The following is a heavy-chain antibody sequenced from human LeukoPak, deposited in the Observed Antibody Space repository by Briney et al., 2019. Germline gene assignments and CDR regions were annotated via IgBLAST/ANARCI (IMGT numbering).Heavy chain of an antibody. V-gene: IGHV3-49*03. Sequence: GSLRLSCTASGFTFGDYAMSWFRQAPGKGLEWVGFIRSKAYGGTTEYAASVKGRFTISRDDSKSIAYLQMNSLKTEDTAVYYCTRDTHDYGDYGLWNMDYWGQGTLVTVSS. CDR1: GFTFGDYA. J-gene: IGHJ4*02. CDR3: TRDTHDYGDYGLWNMDY. CDR2: IRSKAYGGTT. D-gene: IGHD4-17*01.